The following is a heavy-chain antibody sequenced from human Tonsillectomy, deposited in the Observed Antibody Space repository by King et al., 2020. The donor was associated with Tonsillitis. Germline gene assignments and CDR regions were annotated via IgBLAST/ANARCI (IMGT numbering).Heavy chain of an antibody. V-gene: IGHV3-23*01. CDR1: RFTFSSYA. Sequence: ESGGGLVQPGGSLRLSCAASRFTFSSYAMSWVRQAPGKGLEWVSGISGSGGSTNYADSVKGRFTISRDNSKNTLYLQMNSLRAEDTAVYYCAKDWGSYIFDYWGQGTLVTVSS. D-gene: IGHD3-16*01. J-gene: IGHJ4*02. CDR3: AKDWGSYIFDY. CDR2: ISGSGGST.